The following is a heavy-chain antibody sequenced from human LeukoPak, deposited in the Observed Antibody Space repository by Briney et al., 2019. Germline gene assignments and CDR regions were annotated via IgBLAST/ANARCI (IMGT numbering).Heavy chain of an antibody. Sequence: GESLKISCKGSGYSFTSYWIGWVRQMPGKGLEWMGIIYPGDSGTRYSPSFQGQVTISADKSISTTYLQWSSLAASDTAIYYCARRHRSGWSQYWFFDLWGRGTLVTVSS. CDR1: GYSFTSYW. CDR2: IYPGDSGT. V-gene: IGHV5-51*01. J-gene: IGHJ2*01. CDR3: ARRHRSGWSQYWFFDL. D-gene: IGHD6-19*01.